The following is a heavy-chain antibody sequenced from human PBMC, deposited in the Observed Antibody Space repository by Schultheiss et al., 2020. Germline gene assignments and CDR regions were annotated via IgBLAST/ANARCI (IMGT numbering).Heavy chain of an antibody. J-gene: IGHJ4*02. D-gene: IGHD3-3*01. CDR2: ISGSGGST. V-gene: IGHV3-21*01. CDR1: GFTFSHYG. Sequence: GESLKISCAASGFTFSHYGMHWVRQAPGKGLEWVSAISGSGGSTYYADSVKGRFTISRDNAKNSLYLQMNSLRAEDTAVYYCARDLRYDFWSGSSHQVLNDYWGQGTLVTVAS. CDR3: ARDLRYDFWSGSSHQVLNDY.